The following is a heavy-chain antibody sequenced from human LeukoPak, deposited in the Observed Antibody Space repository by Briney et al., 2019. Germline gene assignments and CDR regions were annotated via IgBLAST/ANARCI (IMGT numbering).Heavy chain of an antibody. J-gene: IGHJ4*02. V-gene: IGHV4-4*02. CDR3: ARCPSYSSGVDY. CDR1: GGSISSSNW. D-gene: IGHD6-19*01. CDR2: IYHSGST. Sequence: SETLSLTCAISGGSISSSNWWSWVRQPPGKGLEWIGEIYHSGSTNYNPSLKSRVTISVDKSKNQFSLKLSSVTAADTAVYYCARCPSYSSGVDYWGQGTLVTVSS.